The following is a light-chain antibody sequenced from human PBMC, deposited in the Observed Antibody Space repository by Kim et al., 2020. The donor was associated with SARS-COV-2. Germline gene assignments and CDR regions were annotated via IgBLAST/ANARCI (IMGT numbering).Light chain of an antibody. V-gene: IGLV3-21*04. CDR2: YDS. CDR3: QVSDSGSDHVV. Sequence: APGKTASITCGGNNIGSQNVHWYQQKSGQAPVLVIYYDSDRPSGIPERFSGSNSGNTATLTISRVEAGDEADYYCQVSDSGSDHVVFGGGTKVTVL. CDR1: NIGSQN. J-gene: IGLJ2*01.